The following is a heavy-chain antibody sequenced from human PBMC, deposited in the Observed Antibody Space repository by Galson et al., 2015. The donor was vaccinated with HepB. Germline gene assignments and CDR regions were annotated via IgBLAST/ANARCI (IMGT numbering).Heavy chain of an antibody. CDR2: ISYDGSNK. CDR3: AKGPLRFLEWLLPFDY. J-gene: IGHJ4*02. D-gene: IGHD3-3*01. V-gene: IGHV3-30*18. CDR1: GFTFSSYG. Sequence: SLRLSCAASGFTFSSYGMHWVRQAPGKVLEWVAVISYDGSNKYYADSVKGRFTISRDNSKNTLYLQMNSLRAEDTAVYYCAKGPLRFLEWLLPFDYWGQGTLVTVSS.